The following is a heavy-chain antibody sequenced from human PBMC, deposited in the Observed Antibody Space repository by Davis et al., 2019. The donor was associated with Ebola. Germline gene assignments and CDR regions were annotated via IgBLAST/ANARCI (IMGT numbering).Heavy chain of an antibody. J-gene: IGHJ4*02. CDR1: GFGFSNYW. V-gene: IGHV3-74*01. D-gene: IGHD1-1*01. CDR3: ARDFDKVRT. Sequence: GESLKISCAAPGFGFSNYWLHWVRQAPGKGLVWVSRVSPDGSATGYADSVRGRFTISRDNAKNTLYLQMNSLRAEDTAVYYCARDFDKVRTWGQGTLVTVSS. CDR2: VSPDGSAT.